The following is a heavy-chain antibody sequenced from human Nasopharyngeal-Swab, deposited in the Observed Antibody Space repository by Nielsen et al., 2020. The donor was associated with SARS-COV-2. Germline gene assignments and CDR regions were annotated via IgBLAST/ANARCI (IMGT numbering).Heavy chain of an antibody. CDR3: AREVPYSGHDDAFDI. J-gene: IGHJ3*02. D-gene: IGHD5-12*01. CDR1: GFTLSTYE. CDR2: VSSSSTTT. V-gene: IGHV3-48*03. Sequence: GESLKISCVASGFTLSTYEMNWVRQAPGKGLEWVSYVSSSSTTTYYADSVKGRFTIYGDNAKKTLYLQMNSLRAEDTAVYYCAREVPYSGHDDAFDIWGQGTMVTVSA.